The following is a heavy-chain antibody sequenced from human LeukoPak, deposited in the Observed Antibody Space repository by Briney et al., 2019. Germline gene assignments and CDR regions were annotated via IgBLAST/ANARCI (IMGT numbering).Heavy chain of an antibody. CDR3: ASGLRYFDWLFHDAFDI. J-gene: IGHJ3*02. Sequence: SETLSLTCTVSGGSISGYYWSWIRQPPGKGLEWIGEINHSGSTNYNPSLKSRVTISVDTSKNQFSLKLSSVTAADTAVYYCASGLRYFDWLFHDAFDIWGQGTMVTVSS. D-gene: IGHD3-9*01. CDR1: GGSISGYY. V-gene: IGHV4-34*01. CDR2: INHSGST.